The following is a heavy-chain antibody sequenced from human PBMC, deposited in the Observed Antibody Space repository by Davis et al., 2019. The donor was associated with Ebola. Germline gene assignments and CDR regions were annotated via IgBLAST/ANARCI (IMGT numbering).Heavy chain of an antibody. CDR3: ARGVGATGLLYYYGMDV. Sequence: GESLKLSCAASGFTFSSYAMSWVRQAPGKGLERVAVISYYGSKTSYLQSVEGRLTISRDNSKNTLYLQMESLRVDDTAVYYCARGVGATGLLYYYGMDVWGPGTTATVSS. V-gene: IGHV3-30*03. CDR2: ISYYGSKT. J-gene: IGHJ6*02. CDR1: GFTFSSYA. D-gene: IGHD1-26*01.